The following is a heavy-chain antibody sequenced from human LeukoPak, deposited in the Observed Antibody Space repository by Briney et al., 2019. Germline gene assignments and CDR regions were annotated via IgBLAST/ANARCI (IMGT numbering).Heavy chain of an antibody. J-gene: IGHJ4*02. D-gene: IGHD5-24*01. CDR3: AKVSWMGTLPSYHFDS. Sequence: PSETLSLTCAVYGGSFSGYYWSWIRQPPGKGLEWVSAIRGTGTTTFYAASVKGRFTISRDNSKNTADLQMNSLRAEDTAVYYCAKVSWMGTLPSYHFDSWGQGTQVTVSS. CDR2: IRGTGTTT. CDR1: GGSFSGYY. V-gene: IGHV3-23*01.